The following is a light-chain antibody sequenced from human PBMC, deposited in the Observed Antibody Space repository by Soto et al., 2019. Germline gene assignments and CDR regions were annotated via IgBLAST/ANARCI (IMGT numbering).Light chain of an antibody. V-gene: IGLV1-47*01. CDR2: RNN. Sequence: SASGTPGQRVTISCSGSSSNIGSNYVYWYQQLPGTAPKLLIYRNNQRPSGVPDRFSGSKSGTSASLAISGLRSEDEADYYGAAWDDSLSVVVFGGGTKLTVL. CDR3: AAWDDSLSVVV. J-gene: IGLJ2*01. CDR1: SSNIGSNY.